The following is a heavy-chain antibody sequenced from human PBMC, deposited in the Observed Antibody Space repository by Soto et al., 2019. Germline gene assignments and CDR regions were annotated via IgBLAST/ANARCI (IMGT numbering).Heavy chain of an antibody. CDR1: GDSVSSNSAA. D-gene: IGHD3-22*01. CDR3: ASPDRSGFGFDY. Sequence: PSQTLSLTCDISGDSVSSNSAAWNWIRQSPSRGLEWLGRTSYRSKWYNDYAVSVKSRITINPDTSKNQFSLQLNSVTPEDTALYSCASPDRSGFGFDYWGQETLVTVSS. V-gene: IGHV6-1*01. CDR2: TSYRSKWYN. J-gene: IGHJ4*02.